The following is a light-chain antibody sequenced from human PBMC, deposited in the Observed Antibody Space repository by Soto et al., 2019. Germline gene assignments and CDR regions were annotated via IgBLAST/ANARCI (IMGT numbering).Light chain of an antibody. J-gene: IGKJ2*01. Sequence: DIQLTQSPSSLSASVGDRVTITCRASQGISNFLAWYQQKPGKVPKLLIYAASTLQSGVPSRFSGSGSGTDFTLTINSLQPEDVAVYYCQKYNTAPLFTFGQGIKVEIK. CDR2: AAS. CDR1: QGISNF. V-gene: IGKV1-27*01. CDR3: QKYNTAPLFT.